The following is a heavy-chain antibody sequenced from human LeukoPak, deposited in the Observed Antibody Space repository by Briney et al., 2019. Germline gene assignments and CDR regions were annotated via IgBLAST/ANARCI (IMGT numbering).Heavy chain of an antibody. CDR3: AYMVRGANY. Sequence: GGSLRLSCAVSGFTLSNYWMHWVRQAPGKRLGWVSRINSDGSSTSYADSVKGRFTISRDNAKNTLYLQMNSLRAEDTAVYYCAYMVRGANYWGQGTLVTVSS. CDR1: GFTLSNYW. CDR2: INSDGSST. J-gene: IGHJ4*02. D-gene: IGHD3-10*01. V-gene: IGHV3-74*01.